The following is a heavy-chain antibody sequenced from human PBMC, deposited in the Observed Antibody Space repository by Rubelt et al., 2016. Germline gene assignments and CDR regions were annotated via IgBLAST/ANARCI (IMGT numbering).Heavy chain of an antibody. J-gene: IGHJ3*02. V-gene: IGHV1-69*01. CDR2: IIPIFGTA. Sequence: QVQLVQSGAEVKKPGSSVKVSCKASGGTFSSYAISWVRQAPGQGLEWMGGIIPIFGTANYAQKFQGRVTITADESTSTAYMGLSSLRSEDTAVYYCARGGAAAADDKDAFDIWGQGTMVTVSS. D-gene: IGHD6-13*01. CDR3: ARGGAAAADDKDAFDI. CDR1: GGTFSSYA.